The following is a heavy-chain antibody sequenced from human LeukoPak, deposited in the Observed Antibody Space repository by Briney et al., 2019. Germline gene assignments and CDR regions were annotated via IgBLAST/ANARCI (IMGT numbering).Heavy chain of an antibody. J-gene: IGHJ4*02. Sequence: GGSLRLSCAASGFTFSTYWMTWVRQAPGKGLEWVANIEQNGSEKFYVDSVKGRFTISRDNAKNSLYLQMNSLRAEDTAVYYCAKSMTERGWYALGYWGQGTLVTVSS. CDR3: AKSMTERGWYALGY. D-gene: IGHD6-19*01. V-gene: IGHV3-7*02. CDR2: IEQNGSEK. CDR1: GFTFSTYW.